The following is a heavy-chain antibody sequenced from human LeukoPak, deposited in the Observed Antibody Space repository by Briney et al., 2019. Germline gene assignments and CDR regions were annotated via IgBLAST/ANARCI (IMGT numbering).Heavy chain of an antibody. CDR2: IDGSSSHI. CDR3: ARGYCGGDCYGD. D-gene: IGHD2-21*02. Sequence: GGSLRLSCAASAFSFSNYAMNWDRQAPGKGLEWVSSIDGSSSHIYYADSVKGRFTISRDNTKSSLYLQMNSLRAEDMAVYYCARGYCGGDCYGDWGQGTLVTVSS. J-gene: IGHJ1*01. CDR1: AFSFSNYA. V-gene: IGHV3-21*01.